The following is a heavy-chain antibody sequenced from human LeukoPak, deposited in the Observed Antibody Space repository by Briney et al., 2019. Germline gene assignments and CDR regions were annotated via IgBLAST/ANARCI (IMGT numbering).Heavy chain of an antibody. Sequence: SETLSLTRTVSGGSISSGGYYRSWIRQHPGTGLEWIGYIYYSGSTYYNPSLKSRVTISVDTSKNQFSLKLSSVTAADTAVYYCASQTYYYDSSGYLTHYFDYWGQGTLVTVSS. D-gene: IGHD3-22*01. V-gene: IGHV4-31*03. CDR1: GGSISSGGYY. J-gene: IGHJ4*02. CDR3: ASQTYYYDSSGYLTHYFDY. CDR2: IYYSGST.